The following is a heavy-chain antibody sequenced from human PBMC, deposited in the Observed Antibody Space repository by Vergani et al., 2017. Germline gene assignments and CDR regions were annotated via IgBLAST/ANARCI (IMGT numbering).Heavy chain of an antibody. Sequence: EVQLLESGGGLVQPGGSLRLSCAASGFTFSSYAMSWVRQAPGKGLEWVSAISGSGGSTYYADSVKGRFTISRDNSKNKLYLQMNSLRAEDTAVYYGVDDPTVTTTDGNWFDPWGQGTLVTVSS. V-gene: IGHV3-23*01. CDR3: VDDPTVTTTDGNWFDP. CDR1: GFTFSSYA. J-gene: IGHJ5*02. D-gene: IGHD4-17*01. CDR2: ISGSGGST.